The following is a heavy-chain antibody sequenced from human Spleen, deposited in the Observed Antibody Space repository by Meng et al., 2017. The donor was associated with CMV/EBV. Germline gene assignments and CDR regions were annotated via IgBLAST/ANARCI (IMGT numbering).Heavy chain of an antibody. CDR2: IYYSGST. D-gene: IGHD1-26*01. J-gene: IGHJ3*02. V-gene: IGHV4-39*01. Sequence: SETLSLTCTVSGGSISSSSYYWGWLRQPPGKGLEWIGSIYYSGSTYYNLSLKSRVTISVDTSKNQFSLKLSSVTAADTAVYYCARGWDEADAFDIWGQGTMVTVSS. CDR3: ARGWDEADAFDI. CDR1: GGSISSSSYY.